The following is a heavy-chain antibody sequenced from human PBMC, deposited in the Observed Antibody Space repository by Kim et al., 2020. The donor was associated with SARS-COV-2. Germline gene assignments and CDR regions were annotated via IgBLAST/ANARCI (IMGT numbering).Heavy chain of an antibody. Sequence: SVKVSCKASGGTFSSYAISWVRQAPGQGLEWMGGIIPIFGTANYAQKFQGRVTITADESTSTAYMELSSLRSEDTAVYYCDRGVVAAEYYYYGMDVWGQGTTVTVSS. CDR3: DRGVVAAEYYYYGMDV. CDR1: GGTFSSYA. J-gene: IGHJ6*02. V-gene: IGHV1-69*13. CDR2: IIPIFGTA. D-gene: IGHD2-15*01.